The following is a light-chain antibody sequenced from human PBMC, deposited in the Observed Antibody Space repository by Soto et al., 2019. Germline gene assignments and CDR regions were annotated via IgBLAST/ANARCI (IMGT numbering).Light chain of an antibody. Sequence: QSVLTQPPSVSAAPGQTVTISCSGSSSSVGHESVSWYQSLPGTAPKLLIYDNYKRPSGIPDRFSGSQSGTSATLGITGLHTGGEADYYCGAWDTTLNVWVFGGGTQLSVL. CDR1: SSSVGHES. J-gene: IGLJ3*02. CDR2: DNY. V-gene: IGLV1-51*01. CDR3: GAWDTTLNVWV.